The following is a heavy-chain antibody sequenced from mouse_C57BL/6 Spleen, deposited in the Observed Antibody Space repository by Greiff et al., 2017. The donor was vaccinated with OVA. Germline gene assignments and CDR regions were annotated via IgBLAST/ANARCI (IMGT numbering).Heavy chain of an antibody. CDR1: GFTFSDYG. J-gene: IGHJ4*01. CDR2: ISSGSSTI. V-gene: IGHV5-17*01. CDR3: ARDSSYYAMDY. Sequence: EVKLMESGGGLVKPGGSLKLSCAASGFTFSDYGMHWVRQAPEKGLEWVAYISSGSSTIYYADTVKGRFTISRDNAKNTLFLQMTSLRSEDTAMYYCARDSSYYAMDYWGQGTSVTVSS. D-gene: IGHD3-2*02.